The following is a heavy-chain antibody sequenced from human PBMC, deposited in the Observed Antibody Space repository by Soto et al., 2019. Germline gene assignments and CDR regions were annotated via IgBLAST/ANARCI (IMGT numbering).Heavy chain of an antibody. CDR3: ASHDPGARFDP. CDR2: INPNYGAT. J-gene: IGHJ5*02. Sequence: QVQLVQSGAEVKKPGASVKVSCKAPRYIFTAYFMHWVRQAPGQGLEWMGGINPNYGATHYGLSFQGRVTMTRDTSISTAYMELRSLRSDDTAVYYCASHDPGARFDPWGQGTLVIVSS. D-gene: IGHD1-1*01. V-gene: IGHV1-2*02. CDR1: RYIFTAYF.